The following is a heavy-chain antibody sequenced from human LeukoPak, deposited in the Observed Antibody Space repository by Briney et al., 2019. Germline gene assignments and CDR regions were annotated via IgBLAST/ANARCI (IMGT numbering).Heavy chain of an antibody. V-gene: IGHV1-69*05. D-gene: IGHD6-13*01. CDR1: GGTFSSYA. CDR2: IIPIFGTA. Sequence: SVKVSCKASGGTFSSYAISWVRQAPGQGLEWMGGIIPIFGTANYAQKFQGRVTITTDESTSTAYMELSSLRSEDTAVYYCARVGQQLVPYYNWFDPWGQGTLVTVSS. CDR3: ARVGQQLVPYYNWFDP. J-gene: IGHJ5*02.